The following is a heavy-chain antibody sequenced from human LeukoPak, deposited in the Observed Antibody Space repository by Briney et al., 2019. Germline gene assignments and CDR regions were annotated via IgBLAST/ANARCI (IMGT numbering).Heavy chain of an antibody. V-gene: IGHV4-34*01. D-gene: IGHD5-18*01. CDR1: GGSFSDYY. Sequence: PSETLSLTCAVYGGSFSDYYWNWIRQPPGKGLEWIGEINHSGSTNYNPSLKSRVTISVDTSKNQFSLKLSSVTAADTAVYYYASSTAMANFDYWGQGTLVTVSS. CDR3: ASSTAMANFDY. CDR2: INHSGST. J-gene: IGHJ4*02.